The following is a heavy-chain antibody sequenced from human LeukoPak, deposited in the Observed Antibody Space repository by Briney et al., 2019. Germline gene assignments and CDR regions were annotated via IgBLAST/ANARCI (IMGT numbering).Heavy chain of an antibody. V-gene: IGHV3-48*04. CDR1: GFPFSSYS. CDR3: ARSHPLVPYFDY. Sequence: GGSLRLSCAASGFPFSSYSMNWVRHAPGRGLEWVSYISSRSSTIYYADSVKGRFTISRDNAKNSLYLQMNSLRAEDTAVYYCARSHPLVPYFDYWGQGTLVTVSS. J-gene: IGHJ4*02. CDR2: ISSRSSTI. D-gene: IGHD4/OR15-4a*01.